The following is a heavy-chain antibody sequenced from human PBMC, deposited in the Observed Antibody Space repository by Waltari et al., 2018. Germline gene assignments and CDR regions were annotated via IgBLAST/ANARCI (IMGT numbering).Heavy chain of an antibody. CDR1: GGSISSHY. V-gene: IGHV4-59*11. CDR2: IYYSGST. J-gene: IGHJ3*02. Sequence: QVQLQESGPGLVKPSETLSLTCTVSGGSISSHYWSWIRQPPGKGLEWIGYIYYSGSTNYNPSLKSRVTISVDTSKNQFSLKLSSVTAADTAVYYRARSEWELLDAFDIWGQGTMVTVSS. CDR3: ARSEWELLDAFDI. D-gene: IGHD1-26*01.